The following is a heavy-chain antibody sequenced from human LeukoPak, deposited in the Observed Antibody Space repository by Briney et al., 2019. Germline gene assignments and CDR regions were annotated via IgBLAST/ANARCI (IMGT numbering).Heavy chain of an antibody. Sequence: ASVTVSCKASGYTFTSYYMHWVRQAPGQGLEWMGIINPSGGSTSYAQKFQGRVTMTRDMSTSTVYMELSSLRSEDTAVYYCARNGGYDYWFDPWGQGTLVTVSS. CDR3: ARNGGYDYWFDP. CDR1: GYTFTSYY. J-gene: IGHJ5*02. D-gene: IGHD5-12*01. CDR2: INPSGGST. V-gene: IGHV1-46*01.